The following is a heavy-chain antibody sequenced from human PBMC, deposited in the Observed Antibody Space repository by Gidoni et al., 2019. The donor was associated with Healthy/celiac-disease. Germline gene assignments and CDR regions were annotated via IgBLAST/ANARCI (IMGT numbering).Heavy chain of an antibody. Sequence: QVQLHESGPGLVQPSETLSLTRTVSGGSISRYYWRWIRQPAGKGLEWIGRIYTSGSTNYNPSLKSRVTMSVDTSKNQFSLKLSSVTAADTAVYYCARSRADWLGNWFDPWGQGTLVTVSS. V-gene: IGHV4-4*07. CDR3: ARSRADWLGNWFDP. CDR2: IYTSGST. D-gene: IGHD3-9*01. CDR1: GGSISRYY. J-gene: IGHJ5*02.